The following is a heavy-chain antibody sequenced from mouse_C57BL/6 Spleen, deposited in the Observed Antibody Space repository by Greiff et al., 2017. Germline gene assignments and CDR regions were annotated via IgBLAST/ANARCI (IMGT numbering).Heavy chain of an antibody. CDR2: INPSSGYT. V-gene: IGHV1-4*01. D-gene: IGHD3-2*02. CDR1: GYTFTSYT. CDR3: ARREGSQDSSGYGFDY. Sequence: QVQLQQSGAELARPGASVKMSCKASGYTFTSYTMHWVKQRPGQGLEWIGYINPSSGYTKYNQKFKDKATLTADKSSSTAYMQLSSLTSEDSAVYYCARREGSQDSSGYGFDYWGQGTTLTVSS. J-gene: IGHJ2*01.